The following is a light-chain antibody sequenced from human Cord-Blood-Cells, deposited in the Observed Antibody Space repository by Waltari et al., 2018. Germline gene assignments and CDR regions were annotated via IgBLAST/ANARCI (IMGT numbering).Light chain of an antibody. J-gene: IGKJ4*01. Sequence: DIKMTQSPSSLSASVGDRVTITCRASQGISNYLAWYQQKPGKVPKLLIYAAATLRSGGLSRISGSRSATDVTITISSLQPEDVATYYCQKYNSAPPTFGGGTKVEIK. CDR2: AAA. CDR1: QGISNY. V-gene: IGKV1-27*01. CDR3: QKYNSAPPT.